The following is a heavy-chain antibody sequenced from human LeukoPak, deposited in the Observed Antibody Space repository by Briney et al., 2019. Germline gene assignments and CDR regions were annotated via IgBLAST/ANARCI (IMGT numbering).Heavy chain of an antibody. V-gene: IGHV1-18*01. Sequence: VASVKVSCKASGYTFTSYGISWVRQAPGQGLEWMGWISAYNGNTNYAQKLQDRVTMTTDTSTSTAYMELRSLRSDDTAVYYCARAVVVPAASNVYYYYYGMDVWGQGTTVTVSS. CDR1: GYTFTSYG. CDR3: ARAVVVPAASNVYYYYYGMDV. CDR2: ISAYNGNT. D-gene: IGHD2-2*01. J-gene: IGHJ6*02.